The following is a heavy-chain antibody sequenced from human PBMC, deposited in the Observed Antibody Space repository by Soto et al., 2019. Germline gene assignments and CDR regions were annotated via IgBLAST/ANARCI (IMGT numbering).Heavy chain of an antibody. J-gene: IGHJ4*02. CDR1: RYSISSYY. D-gene: IGHD4-17*01. V-gene: IGHV4-59*08. CDR3: ARRYGPGFDY. CDR2: IYYSGRT. Sequence: SATLSLTCTFPRYSISSYYWSWIRQSPGNGLECIGYIYYSGRTNYNPSLKSRVTISVDTSKNQFSLKLSSVTAADTAVYYCARRYGPGFDYWGQGTRVTVS.